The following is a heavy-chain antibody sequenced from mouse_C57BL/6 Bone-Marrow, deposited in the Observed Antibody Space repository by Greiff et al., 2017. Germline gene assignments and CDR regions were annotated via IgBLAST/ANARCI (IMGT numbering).Heavy chain of an antibody. V-gene: IGHV5-12*01. CDR2: ISNGGGST. J-gene: IGHJ4*01. D-gene: IGHD1-1*01. CDR3: ARRWVLRYPDPLYAMDY. Sequence: EVQGVESGGGLVQPGGSLKLSCAASGFTFSDYYMYWVRQTPEKRLEWVAYISNGGGSTYYPDTVKGRFTISRDNAKNTLYLQMSRLKSEDTAMYYCARRWVLRYPDPLYAMDYWGQGTSVTVSS. CDR1: GFTFSDYY.